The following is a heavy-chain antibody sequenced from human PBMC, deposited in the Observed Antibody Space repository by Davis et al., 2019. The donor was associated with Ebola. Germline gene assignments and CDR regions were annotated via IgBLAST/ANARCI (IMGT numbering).Heavy chain of an antibody. CDR2: ISYDGSNK. D-gene: IGHD1-14*01. V-gene: IGHV3-30*18. CDR1: GFPFTSYA. CDR3: AKDGPELVAAFDI. J-gene: IGHJ3*02. Sequence: GGSLRLSCAASGFPFTSYAMGWVRQAPGKGLEWVAVISYDGSNKYYADSVKGRFTISRDNSKNTLYLQMNSLRAEDTAVYYCAKDGPELVAAFDIWGQGTMVTVSS.